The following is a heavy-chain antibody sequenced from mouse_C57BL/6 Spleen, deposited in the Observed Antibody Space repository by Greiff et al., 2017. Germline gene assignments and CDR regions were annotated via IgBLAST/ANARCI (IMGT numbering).Heavy chain of an antibody. J-gene: IGHJ4*01. CDR1: GYAFSSSW. Sequence: QVQLQQSGPELVKPGASVKISCKASGYAFSSSWMNWVKQRPGKGLEWIGRIYPGDGDTNYNGKFKGKATLTADKSSSTAYMQLSSLTSEDSAVYFCARLDSNYVYYAMDYWGQGTSVTVSS. D-gene: IGHD2-5*01. CDR2: IYPGDGDT. CDR3: ARLDSNYVYYAMDY. V-gene: IGHV1-82*01.